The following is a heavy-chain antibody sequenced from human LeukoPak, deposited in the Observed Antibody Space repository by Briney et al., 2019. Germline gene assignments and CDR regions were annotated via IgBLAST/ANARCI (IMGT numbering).Heavy chain of an antibody. CDR3: AKGRRSSGYYLFDY. CDR1: GFTFSSYA. Sequence: GGSLRLSCAASGFTFSSYAMSWVRQAPGKGLEWVSGISDRSGSTYYADSVMGRFTISRDNSKNTLYLQINSLRAEDTAVYYCAKGRRSSGYYLFDYWGQGTLVTVSS. CDR2: ISDRSGST. D-gene: IGHD3-22*01. V-gene: IGHV3-23*01. J-gene: IGHJ4*02.